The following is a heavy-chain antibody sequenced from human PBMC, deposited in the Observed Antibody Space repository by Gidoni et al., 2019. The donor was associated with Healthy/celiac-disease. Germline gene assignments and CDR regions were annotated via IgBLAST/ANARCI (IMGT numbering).Heavy chain of an antibody. D-gene: IGHD6-19*01. Sequence: EVQLVQSGAEVKKPGESLKISCKGSGYSFTSYWIGWVRQMPGKGLEWMGIIYPGDSDTRYSPSFQGQVTISADKSISTAYLQWSSLKASDTAMYYCARGLGGRIAVAVRGAFDIWGQGTMVTVSS. V-gene: IGHV5-51*01. J-gene: IGHJ3*02. CDR3: ARGLGGRIAVAVRGAFDI. CDR1: GYSFTSYW. CDR2: IYPGDSDT.